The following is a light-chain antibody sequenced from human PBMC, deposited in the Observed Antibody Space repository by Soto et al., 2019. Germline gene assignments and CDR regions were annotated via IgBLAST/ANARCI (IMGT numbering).Light chain of an antibody. CDR2: GAA. Sequence: EIVLTQSPGTLSLSPGERATLSCRANQSISHYLAWYQQKPGQSPRLLIYGAASRAIGIPDRVNGSGSETTFTPNISRLQQEDFALYDCTQYNVSPFTFGPGTKVDIK. CDR3: TQYNVSPFT. J-gene: IGKJ3*01. V-gene: IGKV3-20*01. CDR1: QSISHY.